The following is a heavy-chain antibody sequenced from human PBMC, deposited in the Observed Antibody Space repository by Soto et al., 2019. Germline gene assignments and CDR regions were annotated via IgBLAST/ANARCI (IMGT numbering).Heavy chain of an antibody. CDR2: IKGKPEGKTT. Sequence: EVQLVESGGGLVKPGGSLRLSCAASGFIFSNAWMRWVRQAPGKGLEWVGRIKGKPEGKTTDYAAPVKGRFTIARDDSRNTLYLQMNNLKAEDTAVYYCTTDSMVRRDFAYWGQGTLVTVSS. D-gene: IGHD3-10*01. V-gene: IGHV3-15*01. CDR1: GFIFSNAW. J-gene: IGHJ4*02. CDR3: TTDSMVRRDFAY.